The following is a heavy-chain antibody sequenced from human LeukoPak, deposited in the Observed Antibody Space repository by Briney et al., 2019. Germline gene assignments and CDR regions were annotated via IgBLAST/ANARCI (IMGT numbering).Heavy chain of an antibody. CDR1: GGSISSYY. V-gene: IGHV4-59*01. CDR3: ARDNYYDSSGQGVPHNWFDP. J-gene: IGHJ5*02. CDR2: IYYSGST. D-gene: IGHD3-22*01. Sequence: PSETLSLTCTVSGGSISSYYWSWIRQPPGKGLEWIGYIYYSGSTIYNPSLKSRVTISVDTSKNQFSLKLSSVTAADTAVYYCARDNYYDSSGQGVPHNWFDPWGQGTLVTVSS.